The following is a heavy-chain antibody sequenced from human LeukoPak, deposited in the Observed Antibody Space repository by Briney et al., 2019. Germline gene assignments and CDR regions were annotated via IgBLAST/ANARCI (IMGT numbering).Heavy chain of an antibody. CDR3: ARTSIAAAFGLFDY. CDR1: GFTFSSYA. CDR2: ISYDGSNK. D-gene: IGHD6-13*01. V-gene: IGHV3-30-3*01. J-gene: IGHJ4*02. Sequence: GGSLRLSCAASGFTFSSYATHWVRQAPGKGLEWVAVISYDGSNKYYADSVKGRFTISRDNSKNTLYLQMNSLRAEDTAVYYCARTSIAAAFGLFDYWGQGTLVTVSS.